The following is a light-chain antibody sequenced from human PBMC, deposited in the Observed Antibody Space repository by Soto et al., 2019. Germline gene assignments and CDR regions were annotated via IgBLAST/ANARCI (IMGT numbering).Light chain of an antibody. CDR2: DAS. Sequence: DVQMTQSPSSLSASVGDRVTITCRASQRIRNSLTWYQQKPGKAPKFLIYDASSLQSEVPSRFSGSGSGTDFTLTISNLQPEDFATYYCQQSYSVPPTFGQGTKLEI. V-gene: IGKV1-39*01. CDR1: QRIRNS. CDR3: QQSYSVPPT. J-gene: IGKJ2*01.